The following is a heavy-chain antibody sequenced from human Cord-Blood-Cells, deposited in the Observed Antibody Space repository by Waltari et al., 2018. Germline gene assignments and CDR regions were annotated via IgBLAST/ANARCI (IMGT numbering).Heavy chain of an antibody. CDR2: IYYSGST. V-gene: IGHV4-39*01. J-gene: IGHJ4*02. CDR1: GGSISSSSYY. CDR3: ARQVWESIDY. D-gene: IGHD1-26*01. Sequence: QLQLQESGPGLVKPSETLSLTCTVSGGSISSSSYYWGWIRQPPGKGLEWIGSIYYSGSTFYNPSLKSRVTISVDTSKNQFSLKLSSVTAADTAVYYCARQVWESIDYWGQGTLVTVSS.